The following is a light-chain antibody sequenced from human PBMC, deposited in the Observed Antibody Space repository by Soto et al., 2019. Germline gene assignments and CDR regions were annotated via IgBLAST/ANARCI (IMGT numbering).Light chain of an antibody. V-gene: IGKV1-39*01. J-gene: IGKJ1*01. CDR1: QSISSY. CDR3: PQSYSTPRT. Sequence: DIQMTQSPSSLSASVGDRVTITCRASQSISSYLNWYQQKPGKAPKLLIYAASSLQSGVPSRFSGSGSGTDFTLTISSRQHEDFATYYCPQSYSTPRTFGQGTKLEIK. CDR2: AAS.